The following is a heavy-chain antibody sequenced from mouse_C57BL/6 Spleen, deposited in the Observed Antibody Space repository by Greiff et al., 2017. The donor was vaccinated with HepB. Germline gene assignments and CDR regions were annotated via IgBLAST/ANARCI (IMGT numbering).Heavy chain of an antibody. CDR2: ISSGSSTI. J-gene: IGHJ2*01. CDR1: GFTFSDYG. D-gene: IGHD2-3*01. Sequence: DVMLVESGGGLVKPGGSLKLSCAASGFTFSDYGMHWVRQAPEKGLEWVAYISSGSSTIYYADTVKGRFPISRDNAKNTLFLQMTSLRSEDTAMYYCARTWLLLDYWGQGTTLTVSS. V-gene: IGHV5-17*01. CDR3: ARTWLLLDY.